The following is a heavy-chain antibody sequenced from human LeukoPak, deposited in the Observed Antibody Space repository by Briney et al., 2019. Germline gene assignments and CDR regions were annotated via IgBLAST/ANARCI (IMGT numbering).Heavy chain of an antibody. CDR3: ARGYMGYYYDSRGWFDP. V-gene: IGHV1-2*06. J-gene: IGHJ5*02. D-gene: IGHD3-22*01. Sequence: ASVKVSCKASGYTFTGYYMHWVRQAPGQGLEWMGRINPNSGGTNYAQKFQGRVTMTRDTSISTAYMELSRLGSDDTAVYYCARGYMGYYYDSRGWFDPWGQGTLVTVSS. CDR1: GYTFTGYY. CDR2: INPNSGGT.